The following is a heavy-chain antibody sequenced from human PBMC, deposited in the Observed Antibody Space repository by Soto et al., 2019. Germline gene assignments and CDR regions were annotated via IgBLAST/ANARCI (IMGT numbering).Heavy chain of an antibody. CDR3: ARESEDLTSNFDY. J-gene: IGHJ4*02. CDR1: GFTFNKYA. CDR2: ISDTGGST. V-gene: IGHV3-64D*06. Sequence: GGSLRLSCSASGFTFNKYAMHWVRQAPGTGLEYVSAISDTGGSTFHADSVKGRFTISRDNSKDTLFLQMSSLRAEDTAVYYCARESEDLTSNFDYWGQGTLVTVSS.